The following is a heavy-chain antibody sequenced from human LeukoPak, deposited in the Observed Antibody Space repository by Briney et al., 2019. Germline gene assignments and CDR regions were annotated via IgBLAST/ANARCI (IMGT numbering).Heavy chain of an antibody. CDR2: ISNSGST. D-gene: IGHD2-15*01. CDR3: GRDALVGYFSYYYMDV. CDR1: GGSISSHY. V-gene: IGHV4-59*11. Sequence: SSETLSLTCTVSGGSISSHYWTWIRQSPVKGLEWIGDISNSGSTSYNPSLKSRVTISIDTSKNQFSLKLSSVTAADTAVYYCGRDALVGYFSYYYMDVWGKGTTVTVSS. J-gene: IGHJ6*03.